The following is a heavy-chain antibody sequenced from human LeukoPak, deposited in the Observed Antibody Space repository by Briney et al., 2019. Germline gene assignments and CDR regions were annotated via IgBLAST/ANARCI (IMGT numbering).Heavy chain of an antibody. CDR1: GGSISSYY. J-gene: IGHJ4*02. V-gene: IGHV4-59*01. D-gene: IGHD4-17*01. Sequence: SETLSLTCTVSGGSISSYYWSWIRQPPGKGLEWIGYIYYSGSTDYNPSLKSRVTISVDTSKNQFSLKLSSVTAADTAVYYCARAYGEYIDYWGQGTLVTVSS. CDR3: ARAYGEYIDY. CDR2: IYYSGST.